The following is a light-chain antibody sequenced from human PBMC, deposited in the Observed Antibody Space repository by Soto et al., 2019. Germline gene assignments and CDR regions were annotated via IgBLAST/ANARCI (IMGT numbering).Light chain of an antibody. CDR3: QQYNSYSEA. Sequence: DIQMTQSPSLLSASVGDSVTIACRASQSMRRWLAWYQQKPGKAPKLLIFDASTLESGVPSRFSGRGSETEFTLTISSLQPDDFATYYCQQYNSYSEAFGQGTKVDIK. J-gene: IGKJ1*01. CDR1: QSMRRW. V-gene: IGKV1-5*01. CDR2: DAS.